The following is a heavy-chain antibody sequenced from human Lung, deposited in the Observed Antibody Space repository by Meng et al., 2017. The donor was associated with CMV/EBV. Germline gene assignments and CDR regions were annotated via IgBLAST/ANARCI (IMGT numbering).Heavy chain of an antibody. J-gene: IGHJ5*02. CDR2: IYWNDDK. CDR3: AHLGTHYDFFTGYWPNRFDP. V-gene: IGHV2-5*01. CDR1: GFSLTTKGVG. D-gene: IGHD3-9*01. Sequence: SGXXLVXPTQTLTLTCTFSGFSLTTKGVGVGWIRQPPGKALEWLAHIYWNDDKRYNPSLRSRLTIAKDTPRNQVVLIMTNLDPVDTATYYCAHLGTHYDFFTGYWPNRFDPWXQGTXVTVSS.